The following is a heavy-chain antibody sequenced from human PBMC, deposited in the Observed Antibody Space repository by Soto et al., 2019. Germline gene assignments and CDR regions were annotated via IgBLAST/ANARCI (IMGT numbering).Heavy chain of an antibody. J-gene: IGHJ3*01. D-gene: IGHD2-21*01. CDR1: GFSLTTDGVG. CDR2: IYWDDDK. Sequence: QITLKESGPTLVKPTQTLTLTCNFSGFSLTTDGVGVGWIRQPPGKSLEWLALIYWDDDKRYNSSLKNRLTVTKDTSRNQVVLTMTNMEPVDTATYFCAHSFVSWYGFDWWGYGTTVTVSS. V-gene: IGHV2-5*02. CDR3: AHSFVSWYGFDW.